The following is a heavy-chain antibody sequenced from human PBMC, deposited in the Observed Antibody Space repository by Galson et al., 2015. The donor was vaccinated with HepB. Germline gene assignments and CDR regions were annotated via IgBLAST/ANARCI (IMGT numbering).Heavy chain of an antibody. V-gene: IGHV3-30*04. D-gene: IGHD4-17*01. CDR2: ISYDGSNK. CDR1: GFTFSSHA. Sequence: SLRLSCAASGFTFSSHAMHWVRQAPGKGLEWVALISYDGSNKYYADSVKGRFTISRDNSKNTLFLQVNSLRTEDTAVYYCARDGGNDFGYYHGMDVWGQGTTVTVSS. CDR3: ARDGGNDFGYYHGMDV. J-gene: IGHJ6*02.